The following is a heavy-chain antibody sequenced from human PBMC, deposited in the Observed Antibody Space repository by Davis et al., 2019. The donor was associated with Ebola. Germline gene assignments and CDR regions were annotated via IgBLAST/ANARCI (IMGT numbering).Heavy chain of an antibody. J-gene: IGHJ6*02. CDR2: IYYSGST. D-gene: IGHD2-2*01. CDR1: GGSVSSGSYY. Sequence: MPSETLSLTCTVSGGSVSSGSYYWSWIRQPPGKGLEWIGYIYYSGSTNYNPSLKSRVTISVDTSKNQFSLKLSSVTAADTAVYYCARGIVVVPAAMGWLFYYGMDVWGQGTTVTVSS. V-gene: IGHV4-61*01. CDR3: ARGIVVVPAAMGWLFYYGMDV.